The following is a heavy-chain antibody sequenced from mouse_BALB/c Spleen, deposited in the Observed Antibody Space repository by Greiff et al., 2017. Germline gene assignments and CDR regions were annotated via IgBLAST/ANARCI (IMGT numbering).Heavy chain of an antibody. J-gene: IGHJ4*01. CDR1: GFSLTGYG. D-gene: IGHD2-4*01. CDR2: IWGDGGT. CDR3: AVNDYDGAMDY. Sequence: VQGVESGPGLVAPSQSLSITCTVSGFSLTGYGVNWVRQPPGKGPEWLGMIWGDGGTDYNSALKSRLSISKDNSKSQVFLKMNSLQTDDTARYYCAVNDYDGAMDYWGQGTSVTVSS. V-gene: IGHV2-6-7*01.